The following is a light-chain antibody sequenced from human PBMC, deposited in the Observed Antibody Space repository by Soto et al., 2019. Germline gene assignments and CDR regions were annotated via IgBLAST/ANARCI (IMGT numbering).Light chain of an antibody. J-gene: IGKJ1*01. CDR2: GAS. CDR1: QSISSY. V-gene: IGKV3D-15*01. Sequence: VLTQSPGTLSLSPGERATISCRARQSISSYYLAWYQHKPGQAPRLLMNGASSRATGIPHRFSGSGSGTEFTLTISSLQSEDFAVYYCQQYNNWPRTFGQGTKVEIK. CDR3: QQYNNWPRT.